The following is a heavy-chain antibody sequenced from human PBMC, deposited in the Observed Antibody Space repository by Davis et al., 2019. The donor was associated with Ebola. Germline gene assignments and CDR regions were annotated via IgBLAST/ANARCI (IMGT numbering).Heavy chain of an antibody. Sequence: PSESLSLTCVASEFTFRRYWFHWIRQAPGKGLEWVSRIYTAGGMTNDADSVRGRFTISSDNAKNTLFLQMNSPRADDTAVYYCARDDDGRAGYWGQGKLVTVSS. J-gene: IGHJ4*02. CDR3: ARDDDGRAGY. CDR1: EFTFRRYW. D-gene: IGHD1-1*01. V-gene: IGHV3-74*01. CDR2: IYTAGGMT.